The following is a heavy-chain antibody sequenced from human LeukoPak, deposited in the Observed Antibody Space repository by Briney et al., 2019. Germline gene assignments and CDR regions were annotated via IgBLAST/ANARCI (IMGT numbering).Heavy chain of an antibody. V-gene: IGHV3-13*01. J-gene: IGHJ4*02. CDR1: GFTFSNYD. Sequence: GGSLRLSCSASGFTFSNYDIHWVRQATGKGLEWVSAIGSSGDTYYIDSVKGRFTISRESAKNSLYLQMNSLRAEDTALYFCVRDRNYYEALQRSYWGQGTLVTVSS. CDR3: VRDRNYYEALQRSY. CDR2: IGSSGDT. D-gene: IGHD3-3*01.